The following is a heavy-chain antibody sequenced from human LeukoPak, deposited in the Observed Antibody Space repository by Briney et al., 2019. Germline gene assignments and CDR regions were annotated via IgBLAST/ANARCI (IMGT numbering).Heavy chain of an antibody. D-gene: IGHD4-11*01. CDR2: INHSGST. Sequence: PSETLSLTCAVYGGSFSGYYWSWIRQPPGKGLEWIGEINHSGSTNYNPSLKSRVTISVDTSKNQFSLKLSSVTAADTAVYYCVRGRGLQYNRGWFNPWGQGTLVTVSS. J-gene: IGHJ5*02. CDR1: GGSFSGYY. V-gene: IGHV4-34*01. CDR3: VRGRGLQYNRGWFNP.